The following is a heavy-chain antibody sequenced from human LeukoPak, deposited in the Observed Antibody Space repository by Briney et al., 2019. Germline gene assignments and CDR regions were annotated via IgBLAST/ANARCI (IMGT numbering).Heavy chain of an antibody. V-gene: IGHV4-30-2*01. J-gene: IGHJ5*02. CDR2: IYHSGST. CDR1: GGSISSGGYS. D-gene: IGHD2-15*01. Sequence: PSQTLSLTCAVSGGSISSGGYSWRWIRQPPGKGLEWIGYIYHSGSTYYNPSLKSRVTISVDRSKNQFSLKLSSVTAADTAVYYCARDNCSGGGCYFDPWGQGTLVTVSS. CDR3: ARDNCSGGGCYFDP.